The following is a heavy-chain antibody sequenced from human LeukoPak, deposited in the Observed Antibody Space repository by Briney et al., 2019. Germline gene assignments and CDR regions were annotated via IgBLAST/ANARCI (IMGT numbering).Heavy chain of an antibody. V-gene: IGHV4-38-2*01. D-gene: IGHD6-19*01. CDR3: ANNITGWSFDY. J-gene: IGHJ4*02. CDR1: GYSISSGYY. CDR2: IYYSGST. Sequence: SETLSLTCDVSGYSISSGYYWGRIRQPPRKGLEWIGSIYYSGSTSYNPSLKSRVTISVDTSKNQFSLKLSSVTAADTAVYYCANNITGWSFDYWGQGTLVTVSS.